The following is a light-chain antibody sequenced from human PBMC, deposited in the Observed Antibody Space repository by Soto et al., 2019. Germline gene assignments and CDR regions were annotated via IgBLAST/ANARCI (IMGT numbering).Light chain of an antibody. CDR1: QSVSSY. Sequence: EIVLTHSPATLSCSPGERATLSVRASQSVSSYLAWYQQKPGQAPRLLIYDASNRATGIPARFSGSGSGTDFTLTISSLEPEDFAVYYCQQRSNWPTFGQGTKVDIK. J-gene: IGKJ1*01. CDR2: DAS. V-gene: IGKV3-11*01. CDR3: QQRSNWPT.